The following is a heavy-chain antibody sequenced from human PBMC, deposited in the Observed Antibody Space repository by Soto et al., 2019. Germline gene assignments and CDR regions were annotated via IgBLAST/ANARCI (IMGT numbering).Heavy chain of an antibody. V-gene: IGHV1-8*01. CDR2: MNPNSGNT. CDR1: GYTFTSYD. D-gene: IGHD6-13*01. CDR3: ARGCRAAAGTTYYYYMDV. Sequence: GASVKVSCKASGYTFTSYDINWVRQATGQGLEWMGWMNPNSGNTGYAQKFQGRVTMTRNTSISTDYVELSSLRSEDTAVYYCARGCRAAAGTTYYYYMDVWGKGTTVTVSS. J-gene: IGHJ6*03.